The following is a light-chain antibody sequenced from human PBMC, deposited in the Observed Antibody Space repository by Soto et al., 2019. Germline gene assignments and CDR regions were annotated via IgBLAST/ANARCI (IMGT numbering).Light chain of an antibody. J-gene: IGLJ2*01. Sequence: QSVLTQPPSVSGAPGQRVTISCTGSSSNIGANHDVHWYQQLPGTAPKLLIYVNINRPSGVPDRFSGSKSGTSASLAITGLQAEDEADYYCQSYDSSLSAVVFGGGTKVTVL. CDR1: SSNIGANHD. CDR2: VNI. CDR3: QSYDSSLSAVV. V-gene: IGLV1-40*01.